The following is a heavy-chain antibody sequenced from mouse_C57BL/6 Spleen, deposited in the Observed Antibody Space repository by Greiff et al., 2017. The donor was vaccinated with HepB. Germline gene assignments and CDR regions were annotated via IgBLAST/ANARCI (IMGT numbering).Heavy chain of an antibody. Sequence: EVMLVESGGGLVKPGGSLKLSCAASGFTFSDYGMHWVRQAPEKGLEWVAYISSGSSTIYYADTVKGRFTISRDNAKNTLFLQMTSLRSEDTAMYYCARHSTSYYAMDYWGQGTSVTVSS. CDR2: ISSGSSTI. D-gene: IGHD1-1*01. CDR1: GFTFSDYG. J-gene: IGHJ4*01. CDR3: ARHSTSYYAMDY. V-gene: IGHV5-17*01.